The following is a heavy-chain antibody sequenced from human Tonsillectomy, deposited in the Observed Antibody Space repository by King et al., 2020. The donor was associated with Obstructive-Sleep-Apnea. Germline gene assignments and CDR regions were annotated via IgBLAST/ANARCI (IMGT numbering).Heavy chain of an antibody. CDR2: IFPANSDL. J-gene: IGHJ3*02. CDR1: GYDFPNYW. Sequence: QLVQSGAEVKKSGESLRISCEGSGYDFPNYWIGWVRQMPGNGPEWVGLIFPANSDLRYGPSFQGQVTISADTSLSTAYLQWNSLRASDTAIYYCARHYTGNLHPHGFDIWGQGTVVTVSS. V-gene: IGHV5-51*01. D-gene: IGHD1-26*01. CDR3: ARHYTGNLHPHGFDI.